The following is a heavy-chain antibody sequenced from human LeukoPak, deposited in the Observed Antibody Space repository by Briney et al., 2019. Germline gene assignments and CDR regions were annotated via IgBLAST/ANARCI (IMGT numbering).Heavy chain of an antibody. J-gene: IGHJ4*02. CDR1: GYSFSNHW. CDR3: ARRDVGYTYY. CDR2: IYPGDSDT. Sequence: GESLKISCKGSGYSFSNHWIGWVRQMPGKGLEWMGIIYPGDSDTRYSPSFQGQVTISADKSISTAYLQWSSLKASDSAMYYCARRDVGYTYYWGQGTLVTASS. V-gene: IGHV5-51*01. D-gene: IGHD5-24*01.